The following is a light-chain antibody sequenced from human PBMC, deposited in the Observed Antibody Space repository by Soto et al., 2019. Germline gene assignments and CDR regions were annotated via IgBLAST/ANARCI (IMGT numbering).Light chain of an antibody. CDR3: QQYNNWPPYT. CDR2: GAS. V-gene: IGKV3-15*01. J-gene: IGKJ2*01. Sequence: EIVMTQSPATLSVSPGERATLSCRASQSVSSNLAWYQQNPGQAPRLLIYGASTRATGIPARFSGSGSGTEFTLTISSLQSEDVAVYYCQQYNNWPPYTFGQGTKLEIK. CDR1: QSVSSN.